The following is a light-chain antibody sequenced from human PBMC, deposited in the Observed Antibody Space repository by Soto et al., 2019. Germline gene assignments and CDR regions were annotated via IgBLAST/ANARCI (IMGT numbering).Light chain of an antibody. CDR1: QSISSW. Sequence: DFQMTQSPSTLSASVGARVTITCRASQSISSWLAWYQQKPGKAPKLLIYKASNLQSGVPSRFSGSGSGTEFTLAISSLQPDDVATYYCQQYYSHYSFGQGTNLEIK. V-gene: IGKV1-5*03. J-gene: IGKJ2*01. CDR2: KAS. CDR3: QQYYSHYS.